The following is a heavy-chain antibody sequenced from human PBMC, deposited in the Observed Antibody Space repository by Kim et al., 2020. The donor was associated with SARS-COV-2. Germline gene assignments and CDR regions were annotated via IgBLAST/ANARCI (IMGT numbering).Heavy chain of an antibody. CDR1: GGFISSYY. Sequence: SETLSLTCTVSGGFISSYYWSWIRQPPGKGLEWIGYIYHTGSTNYNPSLKSRFTMSVDTSKNQFSLRLSSVTPADTAVYYCVRGGGSITLVRDRGWFDPWGQGTLVTVSS. D-gene: IGHD3-10*01. CDR3: VRGGGSITLVRDRGWFDP. CDR2: IYHTGST. J-gene: IGHJ5*02. V-gene: IGHV4-59*01.